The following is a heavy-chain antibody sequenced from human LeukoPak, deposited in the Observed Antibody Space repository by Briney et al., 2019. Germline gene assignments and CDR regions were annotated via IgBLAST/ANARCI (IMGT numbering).Heavy chain of an antibody. CDR2: IYYSGST. CDR3: ASPGGGPTDY. J-gene: IGHJ4*02. CDR1: GSSISSGGYY. Sequence: ETLSLTCTVPGSSISSGGYYWGWIRQPPGKGLEWIGSIYYSGSTYYNPSLKSRVTISVDTSKNQFSLKLSSVTAADTAVYYRASPGGGPTDYWGQGTLVTVSS. D-gene: IGHD3-16*01. V-gene: IGHV4-39*01.